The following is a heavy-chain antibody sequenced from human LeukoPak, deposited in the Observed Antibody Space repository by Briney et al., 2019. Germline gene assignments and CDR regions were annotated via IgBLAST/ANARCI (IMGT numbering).Heavy chain of an antibody. Sequence: GGSLRLSCAASGFTFSSYWMHWVRQAPGKGLVWVSRIYNDGSSTSYADSVKGRFTISRDNAKSTLYLQMNSLRAEDTAVYYCARGYNNYGYVFDIWGQGTVVTVSS. CDR2: IYNDGSST. D-gene: IGHD4-11*01. J-gene: IGHJ3*02. CDR1: GFTFSSYW. CDR3: ARGYNNYGYVFDI. V-gene: IGHV3-74*01.